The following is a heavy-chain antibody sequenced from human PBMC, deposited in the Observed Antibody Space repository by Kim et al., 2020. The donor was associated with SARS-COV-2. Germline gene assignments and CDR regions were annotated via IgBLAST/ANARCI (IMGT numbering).Heavy chain of an antibody. Sequence: AQKFQGRVTITADESTGTAYMELSSLRSEDTAVYYCARIYSYDSSGYYYDYWGQGTLVTVSS. V-gene: IGHV1-69*01. D-gene: IGHD3-22*01. J-gene: IGHJ4*02. CDR3: ARIYSYDSSGYYYDY.